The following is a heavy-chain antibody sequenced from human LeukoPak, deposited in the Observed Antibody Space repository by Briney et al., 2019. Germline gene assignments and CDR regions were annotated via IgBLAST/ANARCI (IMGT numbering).Heavy chain of an antibody. CDR3: ATPHGYNSIPAAES. CDR2: ISSSGSTI. D-gene: IGHD5-12*01. Sequence: PGGSLRLSCAAFGFTFSDYEMNWVRQAPGKGLEWVSYISSSGSTIYYADSVKGRFTISRDNAKNSLYLQMNSLRAEDTAVYYCATPHGYNSIPAAESWGQGTLVTVSS. V-gene: IGHV3-48*03. CDR1: GFTFSDYE. J-gene: IGHJ5*02.